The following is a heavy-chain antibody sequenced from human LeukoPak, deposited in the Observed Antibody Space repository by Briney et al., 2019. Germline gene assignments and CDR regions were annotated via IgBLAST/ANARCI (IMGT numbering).Heavy chain of an antibody. CDR3: ANAGFCSSTTCYTPFDH. V-gene: IGHV3-23*01. Sequence: PGGSLRLSCAASGFTFSSYAMSWVRPAPGKGLEGVSGITDSGFTTFYANSVKGRFTISRDNSKNTLYLQMNSLRAEDTAVYYCANAGFCSSTTCYTPFDHWGQGTLVTVSS. CDR1: GFTFSSYA. J-gene: IGHJ4*02. CDR2: ITDSGFTT. D-gene: IGHD2-2*02.